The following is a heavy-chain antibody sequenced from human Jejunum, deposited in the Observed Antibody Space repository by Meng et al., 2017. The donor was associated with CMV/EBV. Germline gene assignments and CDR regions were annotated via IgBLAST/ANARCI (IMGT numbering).Heavy chain of an antibody. CDR3: ARGGWYLD. CDR2: IYYSGST. D-gene: IGHD6-13*01. Sequence: TCTVSGASISGSSFYWGCIRQPPGKGLEWIGSIYYSGSTAYNPSLKSRVSISVDTSKNQFSLKLSSVTAADTAVYYCARGGWYLDWGQGTLVTVSS. V-gene: IGHV4-39*07. J-gene: IGHJ4*02. CDR1: GASISGSSFY.